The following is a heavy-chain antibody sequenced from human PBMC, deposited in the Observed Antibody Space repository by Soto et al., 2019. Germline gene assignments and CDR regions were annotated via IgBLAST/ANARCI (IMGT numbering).Heavy chain of an antibody. Sequence: PGGSLRLSCAASGFTFSSYGMHWVRQAPGKGLEWVAVISYDGSNKYYADSVKGRFTISRDNSKNTLYLQMNSLRAEDTAVYYCAKDSKSGSHPSMYYFDYWGQGTLVTVSS. D-gene: IGHD1-26*01. J-gene: IGHJ4*02. CDR3: AKDSKSGSHPSMYYFDY. CDR2: ISYDGSNK. V-gene: IGHV3-30*18. CDR1: GFTFSSYG.